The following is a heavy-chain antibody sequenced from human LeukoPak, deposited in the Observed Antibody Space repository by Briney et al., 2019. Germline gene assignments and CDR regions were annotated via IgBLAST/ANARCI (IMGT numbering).Heavy chain of an antibody. CDR3: ARLGSSGWYY. V-gene: IGHV4-34*01. CDR2: INHSGST. CDR1: GGSFSGCY. D-gene: IGHD6-19*01. J-gene: IGHJ4*02. Sequence: SETLSLTCAVYGGSFSGCYWSWIRQPPGKGLEWIGEINHSGSTNYNPSLKSRVTISVDTSKNQFSLKLSSVTAADTAVYYCARLGSSGWYYWGQGTLVTVSS.